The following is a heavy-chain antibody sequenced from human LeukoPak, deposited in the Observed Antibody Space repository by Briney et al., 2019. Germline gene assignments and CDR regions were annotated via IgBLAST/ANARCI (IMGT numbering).Heavy chain of an antibody. CDR1: GFTFSSYW. V-gene: IGHV3-7*03. D-gene: IGHD5-18*01. Sequence: PGGSLRLSCAASGFTFSSYWMSWVRQAPGKGLEWVANIKQDGSEKYYVDSVKGRFTISRDNSKNTVFLQMNSLRIGDTAIYYCAKEAGGFSYYNWFDPWGQGTLVTVSS. J-gene: IGHJ5*02. CDR2: IKQDGSEK. CDR3: AKEAGGFSYYNWFDP.